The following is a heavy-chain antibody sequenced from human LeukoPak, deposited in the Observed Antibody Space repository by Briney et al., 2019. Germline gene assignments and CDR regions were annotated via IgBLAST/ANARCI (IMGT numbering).Heavy chain of an antibody. CDR1: GLTFSSYA. J-gene: IGHJ6*03. Sequence: GGSLRLSCAASGLTFSSYAMSWVRKAPGKGLEWVSGILDSGYSTYYANSVKGRFTISRDNSNNTLYLQMNSLRAEDTAVYYCAKLGGHPLHNYYVGVWGKGTTVAVSS. D-gene: IGHD3-16*01. CDR2: ILDSGYST. CDR3: AKLGGHPLHNYYVGV. V-gene: IGHV3-23*01.